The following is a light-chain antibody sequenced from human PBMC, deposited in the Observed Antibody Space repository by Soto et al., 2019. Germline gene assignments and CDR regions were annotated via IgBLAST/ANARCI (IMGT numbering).Light chain of an antibody. CDR1: QSISRY. CDR2: AAS. Sequence: DIQMTQSPSSMSASVLYIFTITFRASQSISRYLHWYQHKPGKAPKLLIYAASSLQSGVPSRFSGSGSGTDFTLTISSLQPEDFATYYCQESYSPHLWTFGHGTKVDIK. J-gene: IGKJ1*01. V-gene: IGKV1-39*01. CDR3: QESYSPHLWT.